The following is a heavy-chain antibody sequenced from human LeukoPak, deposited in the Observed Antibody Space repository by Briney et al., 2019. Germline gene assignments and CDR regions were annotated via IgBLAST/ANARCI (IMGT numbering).Heavy chain of an antibody. V-gene: IGHV3-30*02. J-gene: IGHJ4*02. CDR1: GFTFSSYG. CDR2: IRYDGSNK. Sequence: GGSLRLSCAASGFTFSSYGMHWVRQAPGKGLEWVAFIRYDGSNKYYADSVKGRFTISRDNSKNTLYLQMNSLRAEDTAVYYCAKAGSGYSYGSLDYWGQGTLVTDSS. CDR3: AKAGSGYSYGSLDY. D-gene: IGHD5-18*01.